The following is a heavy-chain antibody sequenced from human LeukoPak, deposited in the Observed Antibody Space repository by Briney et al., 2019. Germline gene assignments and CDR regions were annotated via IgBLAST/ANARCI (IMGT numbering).Heavy chain of an antibody. J-gene: IGHJ1*01. D-gene: IGHD3-22*01. Sequence: GGSLRLSCAASGFTFSSYAMHWVRQVPGKGLVWVSRTNADESSTTYADSVKGRFTISRDNAKSKLYMQMNSLRVEDTALYFCARGGGPVNYYAEYFQHWGQGTLVTVS. CDR1: GFTFSSYA. V-gene: IGHV3-74*01. CDR2: TNADESST. CDR3: ARGGGPVNYYAEYFQH.